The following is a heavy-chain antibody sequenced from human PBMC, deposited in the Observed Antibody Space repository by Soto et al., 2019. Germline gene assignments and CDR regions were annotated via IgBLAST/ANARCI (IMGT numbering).Heavy chain of an antibody. J-gene: IGHJ5*02. CDR3: ERLPSRHWVDH. V-gene: IGHV4-39*01. Sequence: XESLSLPCIVSGSSVSSRCYYWGWIRQPPGKGLEWIASMYYNVVTYYNPSLKSRVTISVDTSANQFSLKLSSVTAADTAVYYCERLPSRHWVDHWAQGTLVTVSS. CDR2: MYYNVVT. CDR1: GSSVSSRCYY.